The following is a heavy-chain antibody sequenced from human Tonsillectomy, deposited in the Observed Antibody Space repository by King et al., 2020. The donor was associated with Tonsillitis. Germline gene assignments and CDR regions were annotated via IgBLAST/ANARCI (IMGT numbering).Heavy chain of an antibody. CDR1: GFIFSSYA. Sequence: VQLVESGGGLVQPGGSLRLSCAASGFIFSSYAMSWVRQAPGKGLEWVSDISGSGGRTNYADSVQGRFTISRDNSKNTLYLQMNSLRAEDTAVYYCARDFRSWGPVLPTFDYWGQGTLVTVSS. J-gene: IGHJ4*02. CDR3: ARDFRSWGPVLPTFDY. V-gene: IGHV3-23*04. CDR2: ISGSGGRT. D-gene: IGHD1-26*01.